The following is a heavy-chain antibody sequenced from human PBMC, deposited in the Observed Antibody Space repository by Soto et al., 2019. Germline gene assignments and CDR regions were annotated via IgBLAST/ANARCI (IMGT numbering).Heavy chain of an antibody. CDR3: ARRRWGAMAHYFDY. V-gene: IGHV4-34*01. D-gene: IGHD3-16*01. CDR1: GGSFSGYY. CDR2: INHSGST. Sequence: PSETLSLTCAVYGGSFSGYYWSWIRQPPGKGLEWIGEINHSGSTNYNPSLKSRVTISVDTSKNRFSLKLSSVTAADTAVYYCARRRWGAMAHYFDYWGQGTLVTVSS. J-gene: IGHJ4*02.